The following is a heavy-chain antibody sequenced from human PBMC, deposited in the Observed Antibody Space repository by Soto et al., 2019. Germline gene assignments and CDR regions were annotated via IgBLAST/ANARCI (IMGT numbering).Heavy chain of an antibody. D-gene: IGHD4-4*01. CDR2: IYYSGST. CDR3: ARLAPTVTYGMDV. CDR1: GGSISSSSYY. Sequence: QLQLQESGPGLVKPSETLSLTCTVSGGSISSSSYYWGWIRQPPGKGLEWIGSIYYSGSTYYNPSRMSPVTISVDTSKNQFPLNLSSVTAADTAVYYCARLAPTVTYGMDVWGQGTTFTVSS. J-gene: IGHJ6*02. V-gene: IGHV4-39*01.